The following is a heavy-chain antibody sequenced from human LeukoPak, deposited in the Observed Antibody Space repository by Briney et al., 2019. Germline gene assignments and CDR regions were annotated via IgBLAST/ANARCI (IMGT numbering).Heavy chain of an antibody. CDR1: GGTFSTYS. V-gene: IGHV1-69*05. Sequence: GASVKVSCKPSGGTFSTYSNTWVRQAPGQGLECMGGMNPTFGSAHYAQKFQGRVTITTDETTSTAYMELSGLTSDDTAVYYCALVRDLTLDYWGQGTLVTVSS. CDR3: ALVRDLTLDY. D-gene: IGHD6-6*01. CDR2: MNPTFGSA. J-gene: IGHJ4*02.